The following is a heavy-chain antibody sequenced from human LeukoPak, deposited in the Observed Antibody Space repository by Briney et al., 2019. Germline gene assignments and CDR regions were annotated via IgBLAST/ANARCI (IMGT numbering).Heavy chain of an antibody. J-gene: IGHJ4*02. V-gene: IGHV3-43D*03. CDR2: ISWDGGST. Sequence: PGGSLRLSCAASGFTFDDYAMHWVRQAPGKGLEWVSLISWDGGSTYYADSVKGRFTISRGNSKNSLYLQMNSLRAEDTALYYCAKAHAYDSSGCLDYWGQGTLVTVSS. D-gene: IGHD3-22*01. CDR3: AKAHAYDSSGCLDY. CDR1: GFTFDDYA.